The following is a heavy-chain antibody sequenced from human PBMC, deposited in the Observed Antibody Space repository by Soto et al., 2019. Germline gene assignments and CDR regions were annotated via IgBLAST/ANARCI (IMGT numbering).Heavy chain of an antibody. CDR1: GGSISLERFY. V-gene: IGHV4-61*01. Sequence: QVQLQESGPGLVKPSETLSLTCTVSGGSISLERFYWTWIRQPPGKGLAWIGYVSHTGATNYNPSLQSRGAISVDTSRNQSSLKLRSLTAADTAVYFGAREFSSAHINSSDFWGQGTLVSVSA. J-gene: IGHJ4*02. CDR2: VSHTGAT. CDR3: AREFSSAHINSSDF.